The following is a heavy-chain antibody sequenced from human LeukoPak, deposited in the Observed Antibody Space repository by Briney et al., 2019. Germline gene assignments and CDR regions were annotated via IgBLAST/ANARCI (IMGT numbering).Heavy chain of an antibody. D-gene: IGHD6-6*01. V-gene: IGHV1-8*01. CDR2: MNPNSGNT. CDR1: GYTFTSYD. CDR3: ARRSIAARPGFDY. Sequence: ASVKVSCKASGYTFTSYDINWVRQATGQGLEWMGWMNPNSGNTGYAQKFQGRVTITRNTSISTVYMELSSLRSGDTAVYYCARRSIAARPGFDYWGQGTLVTVSS. J-gene: IGHJ4*02.